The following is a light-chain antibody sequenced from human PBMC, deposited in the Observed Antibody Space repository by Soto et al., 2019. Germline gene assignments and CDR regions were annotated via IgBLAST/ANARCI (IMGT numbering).Light chain of an antibody. J-gene: IGKJ5*01. CDR2: GAS. Sequence: EIVLTQSPGTLSLSPGERATLSCRASQSVSSNYLAWYQQKPGQAPRLLIYGASSRATGIPDRFSGSGSGTDFSLTISRLEPEDFAVYTCQQYDSFIITLGQGTLLEIK. V-gene: IGKV3-20*01. CDR3: QQYDSFIIT. CDR1: QSVSSNY.